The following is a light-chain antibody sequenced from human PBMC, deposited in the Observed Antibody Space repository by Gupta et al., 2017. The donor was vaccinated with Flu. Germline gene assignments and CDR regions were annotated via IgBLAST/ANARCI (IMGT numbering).Light chain of an antibody. CDR1: SSNIGSSY. CDR3: AAWDDSLIGYV. Sequence: PVLTQPPSASGTPGQRVTISCSGSSSNIGSSYVYWYQQLAGTAPKPLMYRNNERPSGVPDRFSGSKSGTSASLVISGLRSEDEADYYCAAWDDSLIGYVFGTGTKVTVL. CDR2: RNN. V-gene: IGLV1-47*01. J-gene: IGLJ1*01.